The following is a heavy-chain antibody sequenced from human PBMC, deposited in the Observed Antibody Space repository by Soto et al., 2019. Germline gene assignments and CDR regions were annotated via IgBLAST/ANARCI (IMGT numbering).Heavy chain of an antibody. V-gene: IGHV4-34*01. CDR1: GGSFSGYY. CDR2: INHSGST. D-gene: IGHD6-13*01. CDR3: ATNPRRSWYTNWLDA. Sequence: SETLSLTCAVYGGSFSGYYWSWIRQPPGKGLEWIGEINHSGSTNYNPSLKSRVTISVDTSKNQFSLKLSSVTAADTAVYYCATNPRRSWYTNWLDAWGQGTLATVSS. J-gene: IGHJ5*02.